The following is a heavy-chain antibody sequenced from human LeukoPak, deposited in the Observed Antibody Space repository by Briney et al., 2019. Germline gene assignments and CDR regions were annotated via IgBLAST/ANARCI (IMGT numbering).Heavy chain of an antibody. V-gene: IGHV3-30*18. CDR1: GFIFSSYD. Sequence: PGGSLRLSCAASGFIFSSYDMHWARQAPGKGLEWVALISSDGTNKYYADSVKGRFTISRDNSKNTLYLQMNSLRGEDTAVYYCVKVLVTYTVDVWGQGITVTVSS. CDR2: ISSDGTNK. D-gene: IGHD1-1*01. J-gene: IGHJ6*02. CDR3: VKVLVTYTVDV.